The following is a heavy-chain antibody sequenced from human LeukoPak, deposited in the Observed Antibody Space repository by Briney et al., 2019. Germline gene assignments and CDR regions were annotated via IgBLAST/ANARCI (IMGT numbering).Heavy chain of an antibody. CDR2: INPNSGGT. CDR3: ARDPGSYSWGH. CDR1: GYTFTGYY. D-gene: IGHD1-26*01. Sequence: RWASVKVSCKASGYTFTGYYMHWVRQAPGQGLEWMGWINPNSGGTNYAQKFQGRVTMTRDTSTSTVYMELSSLRSEDTAVYYCARDPGSYSWGHWGQGTLVTVSS. J-gene: IGHJ1*01. V-gene: IGHV1-2*02.